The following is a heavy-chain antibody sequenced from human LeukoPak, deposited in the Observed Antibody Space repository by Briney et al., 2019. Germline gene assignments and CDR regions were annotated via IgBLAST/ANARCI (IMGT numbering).Heavy chain of an antibody. D-gene: IGHD3-10*01. CDR2: IYTRGST. J-gene: IGHJ3*02. Sequence: SQTLSLTCTVSGGSISSGSYYWSWIRQPAGKGLEWFGHIYTRGSTNYNPSLKSRVTMSVDTSKNQFSLKLSSVTAADTAVYYCARDPGGEILWFGELTNDAFDIWGQGTMVTVSS. V-gene: IGHV4-61*09. CDR3: ARDPGGEILWFGELTNDAFDI. CDR1: GGSISSGSYY.